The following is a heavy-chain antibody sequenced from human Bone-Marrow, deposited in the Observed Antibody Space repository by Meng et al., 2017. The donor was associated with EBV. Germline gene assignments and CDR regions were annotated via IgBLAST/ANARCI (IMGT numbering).Heavy chain of an antibody. CDR2: IIPIFGTA. CDR1: GGTFSSYA. Sequence: QGQLVQSGAEVKEPGSSVKVSCKASGGTFSSYAISWVRQAPGQGLEWMGGIIPIFGTANYAQKFQGRVTITADKSTSTAYMELSSLRSEDTAVYYCARDRHITMVQGKRGFDYWGQGTLVTVSS. D-gene: IGHD3-10*01. J-gene: IGHJ4*02. V-gene: IGHV1-69*06. CDR3: ARDRHITMVQGKRGFDY.